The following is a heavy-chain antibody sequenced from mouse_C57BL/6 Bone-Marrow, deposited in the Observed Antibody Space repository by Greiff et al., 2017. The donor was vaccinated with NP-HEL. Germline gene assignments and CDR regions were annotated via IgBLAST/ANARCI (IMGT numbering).Heavy chain of an antibody. V-gene: IGHV5-12*01. J-gene: IGHJ2*01. CDR1: GFTFSDYY. Sequence: EVKLVESGGGLVQPGGSLKLSCAASGFTFSDYYMYWVRQTPEKRLEWVAYISNGGGSTYYPDTVKGRFTISRDNAKNTLYLQMSRLKSEDTAMYYCARAYLGYFDYWGQGTTLTVSS. D-gene: IGHD2-10*01. CDR3: ARAYLGYFDY. CDR2: ISNGGGST.